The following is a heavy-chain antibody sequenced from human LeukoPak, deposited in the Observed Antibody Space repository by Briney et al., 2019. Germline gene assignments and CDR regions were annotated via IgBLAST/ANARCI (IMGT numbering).Heavy chain of an antibody. Sequence: SETLSLTCTVSGGSISSSSYYWGWIRQPPGKGLEWIGSIYYSGSTNYNPSLKSRVTISVDTSKKQFSLKLSSVTAADTAVYYCARENPSSSWYFDYWGQGTLVTVSS. D-gene: IGHD6-13*01. CDR1: GGSISSSSYY. J-gene: IGHJ4*02. CDR2: IYYSGST. CDR3: ARENPSSSWYFDY. V-gene: IGHV4-39*07.